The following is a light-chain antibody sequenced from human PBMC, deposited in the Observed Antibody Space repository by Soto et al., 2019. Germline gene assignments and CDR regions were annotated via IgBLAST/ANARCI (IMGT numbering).Light chain of an antibody. V-gene: IGLV1-40*01. J-gene: IGLJ1*01. CDR3: QYYDSSLSGSV. Sequence: LTQPPSVSGAPGQRVTISCTWSNSNIGAGYDVHWYQQLPGTAPKLLIYGNSNRPSGVPDRSSGSKSVTSASLAITGLQAEDEADYYCQYYDSSLSGSVFGTGTKVTVL. CDR1: NSNIGAGYD. CDR2: GNS.